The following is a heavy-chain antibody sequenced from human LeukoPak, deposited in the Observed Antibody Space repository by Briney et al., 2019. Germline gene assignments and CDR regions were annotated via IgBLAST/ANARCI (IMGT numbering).Heavy chain of an antibody. CDR3: ARNPGNDYPDY. Sequence: SETLSLTCTVSGGSISSSSYYWGWIRQPPGKGLEWIGSIYYSGSTYYNPSLKSRVTISVDTSKNQFSLKLSSVTAADTAVYYCARNPGNDYPDYWGQGTLVTVSS. CDR1: GGSISSSSYY. J-gene: IGHJ4*02. D-gene: IGHD4-11*01. CDR2: IYYSGST. V-gene: IGHV4-39*07.